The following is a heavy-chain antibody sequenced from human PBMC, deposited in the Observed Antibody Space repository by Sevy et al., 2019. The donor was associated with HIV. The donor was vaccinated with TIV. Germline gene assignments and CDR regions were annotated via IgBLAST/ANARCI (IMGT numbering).Heavy chain of an antibody. CDR2: ISGSGSFT. Sequence: GGSLRLSCAASGFTFSSYAMSWVRQAPGKGLEWVSSISGSGSFTYYADSVKGHFTISRDNSKNTLYLQMTSLRAEDTAVYYCAKEGQGEYYDSSGSFDYWGPGTLVTVSS. D-gene: IGHD3-22*01. CDR1: GFTFSSYA. J-gene: IGHJ4*02. V-gene: IGHV3-23*01. CDR3: AKEGQGEYYDSSGSFDY.